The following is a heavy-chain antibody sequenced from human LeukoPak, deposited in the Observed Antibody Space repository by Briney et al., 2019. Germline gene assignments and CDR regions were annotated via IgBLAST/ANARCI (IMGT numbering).Heavy chain of an antibody. CDR3: AILPDIVATIGSDSFDY. V-gene: IGHV3-7*01. CDR2: IKQDGSEK. Sequence: GGSLRRSCAASGFTFSSYWMSWVRQAPGKGLEWVANIKQDGSEKYYVYSVKGRFTISRDNAKNSLYLQMNSLRAEDTAVYYCAILPDIVATIGSDSFDYWGQGTLVTVSS. J-gene: IGHJ4*02. CDR1: GFTFSSYW. D-gene: IGHD5-12*01.